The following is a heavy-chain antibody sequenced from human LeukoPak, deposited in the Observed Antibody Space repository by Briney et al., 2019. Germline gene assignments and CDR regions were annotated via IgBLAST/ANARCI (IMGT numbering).Heavy chain of an antibody. J-gene: IGHJ4*02. CDR1: GFTFSYHW. D-gene: IGHD1-26*01. CDR2: MKGDGSDR. CDR3: ARDWSDLTTNPPDY. V-gene: IGHV3-7*01. Sequence: GGSLRLSGAASGFTFSYHWMTWVRQASGKGLEWVANMKGDGSDRYYLDSVKGRFTISRDNTKNSLYLQMNSLRVEDTAVYYCARDWSDLTTNPPDYWGQGTLVTVSS.